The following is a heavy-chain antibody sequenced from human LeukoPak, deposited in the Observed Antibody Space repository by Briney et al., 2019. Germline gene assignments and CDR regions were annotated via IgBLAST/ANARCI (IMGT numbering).Heavy chain of an antibody. V-gene: IGHV4-34*01. D-gene: IGHD1-14*01. Sequence: SETLSLTCAVYGGSFSGYFWSWIRQPPGKGLEWIGDVHHGGRTYYNPSLKSQVTISVDTSKNQFSLNLRSVTAADTAVYYCARGQYKRDYWGQGTLVTVSS. CDR2: VHHGGRT. CDR3: ARGQYKRDY. J-gene: IGHJ4*02. CDR1: GGSFSGYF.